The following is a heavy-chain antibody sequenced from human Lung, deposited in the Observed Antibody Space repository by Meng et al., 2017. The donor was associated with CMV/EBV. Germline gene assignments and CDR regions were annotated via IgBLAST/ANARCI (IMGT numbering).Heavy chain of an antibody. CDR3: ARSKGYCSGGSCISRFDP. J-gene: IGHJ5*02. Sequence: SXTXSLXCTVSGGSFSGGYYWSWIRQHPGKGLELIGYIYYSVSTNYNPSLKSRVTMSIDTSKNQFSLKLTSVTAADTAVYYCARSKGYCSGGSCISRFDPXGQGTPVTVSS. D-gene: IGHD2-15*01. CDR1: GGSFSGGYY. CDR2: IYYSVST. V-gene: IGHV4-31*03.